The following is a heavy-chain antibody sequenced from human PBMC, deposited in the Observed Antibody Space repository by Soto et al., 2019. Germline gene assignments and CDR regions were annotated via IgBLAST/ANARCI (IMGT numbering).Heavy chain of an antibody. Sequence: GSMRLPCAALELKFREHDMRWVREATATASAWLSYISSSGNTVHYADSVNGRFTISRDSAKNSVYLQMNGLRREDTAIYYCAGFPVTVIREIPITSCSFDLWGQGTPVTVS. CDR2: ISSSGNTV. J-gene: IGHJ4*02. CDR3: AGFPVTVIREIPITSCSFDL. D-gene: IGHD3-10*01. CDR1: ELKFREHD. V-gene: IGHV3-11*01.